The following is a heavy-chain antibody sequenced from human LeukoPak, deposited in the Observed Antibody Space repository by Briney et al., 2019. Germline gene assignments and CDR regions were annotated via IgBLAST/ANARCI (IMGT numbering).Heavy chain of an antibody. Sequence: PSETLSLTCAVYGGSFSGYYWSWIRQPPGKGLEWIGEINHSGSTNYNPSLKSRVTISVDTSKNQFSLKLSSVTAADTAVYYCARDVDTAMADYYFDYWGQGTLVTVSS. J-gene: IGHJ4*02. CDR2: INHSGST. CDR3: ARDVDTAMADYYFDY. CDR1: GGSFSGYY. D-gene: IGHD5-18*01. V-gene: IGHV4-34*01.